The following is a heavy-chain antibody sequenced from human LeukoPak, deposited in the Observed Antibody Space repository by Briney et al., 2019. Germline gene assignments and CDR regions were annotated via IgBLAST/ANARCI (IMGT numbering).Heavy chain of an antibody. CDR2: TYFRSKWYN. Sequence: SQTLSLTFAISGDSVSSNIAAWNWIRQSPSRGLEWLGRTYFRSKWYNDYAVSVKSRITINADTSKNQFSLQVSSVTPEDTAVYYCTRDEYRKLDYWGQGTLVTVSS. CDR3: TRDEYRKLDY. D-gene: IGHD6-6*01. V-gene: IGHV6-1*01. J-gene: IGHJ4*02. CDR1: GDSVSSNIAA.